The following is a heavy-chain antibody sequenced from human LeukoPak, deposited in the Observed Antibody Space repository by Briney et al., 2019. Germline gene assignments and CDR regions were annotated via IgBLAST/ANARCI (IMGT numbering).Heavy chain of an antibody. CDR3: ARHHGYSSGSTDWFDP. CDR2: IYYSGST. D-gene: IGHD6-19*01. Sequence: SETLSLTCTVSSGSISSSSYYWGWIRQPPGKGLEWIGSIYYSGSTYYNPSLKSRVTISVDTSKNQFSLKLSSVTAADTAVYYCARHHGYSSGSTDWFDPWGQGTLVTVSS. J-gene: IGHJ5*02. V-gene: IGHV4-39*01. CDR1: SGSISSSSYY.